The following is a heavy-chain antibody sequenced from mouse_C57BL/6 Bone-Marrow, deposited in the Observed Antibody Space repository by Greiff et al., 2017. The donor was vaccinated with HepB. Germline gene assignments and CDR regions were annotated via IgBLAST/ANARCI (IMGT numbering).Heavy chain of an antibody. V-gene: IGHV5-6*02. J-gene: IGHJ1*03. D-gene: IGHD1-1*01. CDR1: GFTFSSYG. CDR3: ERRGYGSSDWYFDV. Sequence: EVMLVESGGDLVKPGGSLKLSCAASGFTFSSYGMSWVRQTPEQRLEWVATISSGGSYTYYPDSVKGRFTISRDNAKNTLYLQMSSLKSEDTAMYYCERRGYGSSDWYFDVWGTGTTVTVSS. CDR2: ISSGGSYT.